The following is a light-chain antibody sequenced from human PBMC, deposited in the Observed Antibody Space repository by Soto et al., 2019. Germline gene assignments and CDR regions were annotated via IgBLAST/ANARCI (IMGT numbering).Light chain of an antibody. Sequence: EIVVTQSPATLSVSPGERATLSCRASQSVSSNLAWYQQKPGQAPRLLIYGASTTATGIPARFSGSVSGTEFTLTISSLQSEDFAVYYCQLYNNWPPWTFGQGNKVEIK. V-gene: IGKV3-15*01. J-gene: IGKJ1*01. CDR3: QLYNNWPPWT. CDR1: QSVSSN. CDR2: GAS.